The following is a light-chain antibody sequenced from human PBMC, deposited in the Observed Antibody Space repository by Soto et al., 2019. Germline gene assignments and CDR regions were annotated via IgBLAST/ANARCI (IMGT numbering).Light chain of an antibody. CDR3: QQYNSYSPT. CDR2: DAS. CDR1: QSISSW. J-gene: IGKJ1*01. Sequence: EIQMTQSPATLSASAGDRVTISCRASQSISSWLAWYQQKPGKAPKLLIYDASSLESGVPSRFSGSGSGTEFTLTSSSLQPDDFATYYCQQYNSYSPTFGQGTKVDIK. V-gene: IGKV1-5*01.